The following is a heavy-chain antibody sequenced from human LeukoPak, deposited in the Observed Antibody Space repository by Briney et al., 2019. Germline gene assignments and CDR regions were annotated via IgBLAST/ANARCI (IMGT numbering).Heavy chain of an antibody. D-gene: IGHD6-13*01. CDR2: IYYSGST. CDR1: GGSISSYY. CDR3: ARNHYIAAAGSDGFDF. V-gene: IGHV4-59*08. Sequence: SETLSLTCTVSGGSISSYYWSWIRQPPGKGLEWIGYIYYSGSTNYNPSLKSRVTISVDTSKNQFSLKLSSVTAADSAVYYCARNHYIAAAGSDGFDFWGRGTMVTVSS. J-gene: IGHJ3*01.